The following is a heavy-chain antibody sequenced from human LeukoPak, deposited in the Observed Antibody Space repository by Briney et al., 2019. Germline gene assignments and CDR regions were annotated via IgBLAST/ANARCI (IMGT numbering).Heavy chain of an antibody. Sequence: PGGSLRLSCAASGFPFSSYAMSWVRQAPGKGLEWVSAISGSGGSTYYADSVKGLFTISRDNSKNTLYLQMNSLRAEDTAVYYCAKYLRATVTTRDAFDIWGQGTMVTVSS. J-gene: IGHJ3*02. CDR2: ISGSGGST. CDR3: AKYLRATVTTRDAFDI. CDR1: GFPFSSYA. D-gene: IGHD4-17*01. V-gene: IGHV3-23*01.